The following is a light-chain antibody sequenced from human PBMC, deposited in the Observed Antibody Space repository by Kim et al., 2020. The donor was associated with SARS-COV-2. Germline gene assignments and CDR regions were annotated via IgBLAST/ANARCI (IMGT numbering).Light chain of an antibody. CDR3: QHRSA. CDR2: DAS. Sequence: APLSFSPGERATLSCRASQSVISVLAWYQQTPGQAPRLLIFDASTRVTGIPASFSGSGSVTDFTLTISSLEPEDFAIYYCQHRSAFGQGTRLEIK. J-gene: IGKJ5*01. V-gene: IGKV3-11*01. CDR1: QSVISV.